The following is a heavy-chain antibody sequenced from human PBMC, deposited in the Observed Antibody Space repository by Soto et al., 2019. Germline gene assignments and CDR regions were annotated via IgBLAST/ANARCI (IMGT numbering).Heavy chain of an antibody. CDR2: ISAYNGNT. CDR3: ARIRDFNGFDS. J-gene: IGHJ5*01. CDR1: GFTLTCYA. D-gene: IGHD3-3*01. V-gene: IGHV1-18*01. Sequence: GFTLTCYAMRWVRQAPGQGLEWMGWISAYNGNTNYAQKLQGRVTMTTDTSTSTAYMELRSLRSDDTAVYYCARIRDFNGFDSWGQGTLVTVSS.